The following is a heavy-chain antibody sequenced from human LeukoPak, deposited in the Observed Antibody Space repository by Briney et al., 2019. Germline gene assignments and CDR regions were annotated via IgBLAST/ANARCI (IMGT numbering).Heavy chain of an antibody. CDR2: IDPEDGET. J-gene: IGHJ4*01. D-gene: IGHD1-14*01. CDR3: ATTGMGY. Sequence: ASVTISCKVYGYTFIDYYMHWVQQAAGKGREWMGRIDPEDGETISTDKFQSIVTITADTSTDTAYMTLSRLRSEDTAVYYCATTGMGYWGQGTPVTVSS. V-gene: IGHV1-69-2*01. CDR1: GYTFIDYY.